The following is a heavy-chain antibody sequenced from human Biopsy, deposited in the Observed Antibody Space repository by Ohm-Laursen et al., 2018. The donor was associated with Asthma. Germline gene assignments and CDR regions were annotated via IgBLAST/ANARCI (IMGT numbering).Heavy chain of an antibody. CDR3: VTHYGLRDWSPSDS. CDR2: VYYTGNT. Sequence: SQTLSLTCSVSGASVSTPNYWAWIRQPPGKRLEWVGSVYYTGNTYYNQSLKSRLSLSVDTSRNQFSLRLRSVTAADTAVYFCVTHYGLRDWSPSDSWGQGTLVTVSS. J-gene: IGHJ4*02. CDR1: GASVSTPNY. D-gene: IGHD2-21*01. V-gene: IGHV4-39*01.